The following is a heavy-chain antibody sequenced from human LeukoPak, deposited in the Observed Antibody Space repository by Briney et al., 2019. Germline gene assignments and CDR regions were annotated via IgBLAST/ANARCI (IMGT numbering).Heavy chain of an antibody. Sequence: GGSLRLSCAASGFTVSSNYMSWVRQAPGKGLEWVSIIYSGGSTFYADSVKGRFTISRDNSKNTLYLQMNSLRAEDTAVYYCARANWNGYYYYYYMDVWGKGTTVTISS. J-gene: IGHJ6*03. CDR3: ARANWNGYYYYYYMDV. CDR1: GFTVSSNY. V-gene: IGHV3-53*01. CDR2: IYSGGST. D-gene: IGHD1-1*01.